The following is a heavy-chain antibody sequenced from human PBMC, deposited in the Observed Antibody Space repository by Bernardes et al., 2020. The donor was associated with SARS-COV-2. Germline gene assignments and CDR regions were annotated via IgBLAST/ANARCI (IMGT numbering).Heavy chain of an antibody. CDR1: GFIFSTSD. CDR2: ISGGTTNT. Sequence: GGSLRLSCVASGFIFSTSDMTWIRQAPGKGLEWVSSISGGTTNTLYADSIKGRFTISRDNTHNSLYLQMNSLRAEETAVYFCVRDIIAPGSFFYFDVWGKGILGTVSS. V-gene: IGHV3-11*06. J-gene: IGHJ4*02. CDR3: VRDIIAPGSFFYFDV. D-gene: IGHD6-13*01.